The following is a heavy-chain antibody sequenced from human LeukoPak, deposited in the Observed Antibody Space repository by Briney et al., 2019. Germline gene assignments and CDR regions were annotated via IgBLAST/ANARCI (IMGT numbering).Heavy chain of an antibody. CDR1: GFTFSSYE. Sequence: GGSLRLSCAASGFTFSSYEMNWVRQAPGKGLEWVSYISSSGSTIYYADSMKGRFTISRDNSKNTLYLQMNSLRTEDTALYYCAQDIRPGWTGSWIDHWGQGTLVTVSS. D-gene: IGHD1-26*01. CDR3: AQDIRPGWTGSWIDH. J-gene: IGHJ4*02. CDR2: ISSSGSTI. V-gene: IGHV3-48*03.